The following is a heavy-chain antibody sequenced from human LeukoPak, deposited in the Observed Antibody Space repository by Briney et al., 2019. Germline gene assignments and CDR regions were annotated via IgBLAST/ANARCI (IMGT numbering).Heavy chain of an antibody. CDR1: GFTFSSYV. V-gene: IGHV3-23*01. CDR3: AKSPIIAARSLFDY. CDR2: ISGSGGST. Sequence: GGSLRLSCAASGFTFSSYVMSWVRQAPGKGLEWVSGISGSGGSTYYADSVKGRFTISRDNSKNTLYLQMTSLRDDDTAVYYCAKSPIIAARSLFDYWGQGTLVTVSS. D-gene: IGHD6-6*01. J-gene: IGHJ4*02.